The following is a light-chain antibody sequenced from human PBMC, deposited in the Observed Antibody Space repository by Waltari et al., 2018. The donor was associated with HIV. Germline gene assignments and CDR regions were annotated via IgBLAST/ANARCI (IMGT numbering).Light chain of an antibody. J-gene: IGLJ2*01. V-gene: IGLV1-44*01. CDR1: SSTIGSNT. Sequence: QSVLTQPPSASGTPGQRVTISCSGSSSTIGSNTVNWYQQLPGTAPRLLIYSSNQRPSGVPDRFSGSKSGTSASLAISGLQSEDEADYYCATWDDSLNGPVFGGGTKLTVL. CDR3: ATWDDSLNGPV. CDR2: SSN.